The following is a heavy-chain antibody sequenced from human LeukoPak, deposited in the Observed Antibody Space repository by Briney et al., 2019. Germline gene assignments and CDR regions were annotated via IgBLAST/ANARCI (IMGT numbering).Heavy chain of an antibody. CDR2: IYHSGST. CDR1: GGSISSGGYS. Sequence: SETLSLTCAVSGGSISSGGYSWSWIRQPPGKGLEWIGYIYHSGSTYYNPSLKSRVTISVDRSKNQFSLKLSSVTVADTAIYYCVRGVYSSGYYYYFDSWGQGALVTVSS. D-gene: IGHD3-22*01. J-gene: IGHJ4*02. CDR3: VRGVYSSGYYYYFDS. V-gene: IGHV4-30-2*01.